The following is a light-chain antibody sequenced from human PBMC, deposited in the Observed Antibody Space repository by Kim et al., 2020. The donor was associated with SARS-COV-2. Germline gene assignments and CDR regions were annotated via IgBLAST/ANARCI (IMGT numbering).Light chain of an antibody. CDR3: QQYYDLPYS. V-gene: IGKV1-33*01. Sequence: SAYGEDRVTITCRASQDIANHLSWYQQKPGKAPKLLFYDASKVETGVPFRFIGSGSGTVLTLAISRLQPEDVATYYCQQYYDLPYSCGQGTKLEI. CDR1: QDIANH. CDR2: DAS. J-gene: IGKJ2*01.